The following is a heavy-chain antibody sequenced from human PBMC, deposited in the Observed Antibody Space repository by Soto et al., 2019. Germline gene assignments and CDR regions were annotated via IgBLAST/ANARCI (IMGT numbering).Heavy chain of an antibody. CDR2: ISYDGSNK. CDR3: AKLPRLASFDY. CDR1: GFTFSSYG. J-gene: IGHJ4*02. D-gene: IGHD2-21*01. Sequence: GGSLRLSCAASGFTFSSYGMHWVRQAPGKGLEWVAVISYDGSNKYYADSVKGRFTISRDNSKNTLYLQMNSLRAEDTAVYYCAKLPRLASFDYWGQGTLVTVS. V-gene: IGHV3-30*18.